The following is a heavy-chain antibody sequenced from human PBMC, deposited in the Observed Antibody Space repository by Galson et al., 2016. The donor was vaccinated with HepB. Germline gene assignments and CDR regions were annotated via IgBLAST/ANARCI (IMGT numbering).Heavy chain of an antibody. CDR2: INPSSGGT. V-gene: IGHV1-2*04. CDR1: GYTFTGYY. Sequence: SVKVSCKASGYTFTGYYMHWVRQAPGQGLEWMGWINPSSGGTNYAQKFQGWVTMTRDTSINTAYMELSGLRSDDTAVYYCARLARVADFYYYGMDVWGQGTTVTVSS. J-gene: IGHJ6*02. CDR3: ARLARVADFYYYGMDV.